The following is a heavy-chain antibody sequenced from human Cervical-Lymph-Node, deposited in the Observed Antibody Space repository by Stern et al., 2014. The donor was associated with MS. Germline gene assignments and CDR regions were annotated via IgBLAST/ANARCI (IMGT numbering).Heavy chain of an antibody. CDR3: ARSGTVTTKFDF. D-gene: IGHD4-17*01. CDR1: GFTFSSYS. J-gene: IGHJ4*02. Sequence: EVQLVESGGGLVKPGGSLRLSCAAYGFTFSSYSMHWVRQAPGKGLEWVSSISGNGAYISYTDSLKGQFTISRDNTKDSLYLQMNSLRAEDTAVYYCARSGTVTTKFDFWGQGTLVTVSS. CDR2: ISGNGAYI. V-gene: IGHV3-21*01.